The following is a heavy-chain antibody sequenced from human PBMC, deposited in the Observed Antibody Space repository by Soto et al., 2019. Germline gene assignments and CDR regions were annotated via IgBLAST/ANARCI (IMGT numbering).Heavy chain of an antibody. CDR1: GYSFTSYW. Sequence: GESLKISCKGSGYSFTSYWIGWVRQMPGKGLEWMGIIYPGDSDTRYSPSFQGQVTISADKSISTAYLQWSSLKASDTAMYYCARLYSSSGPLRKNYGMDVWGQGTTVTVSS. J-gene: IGHJ6*02. CDR2: IYPGDSDT. CDR3: ARLYSSSGPLRKNYGMDV. D-gene: IGHD6-13*01. V-gene: IGHV5-51*01.